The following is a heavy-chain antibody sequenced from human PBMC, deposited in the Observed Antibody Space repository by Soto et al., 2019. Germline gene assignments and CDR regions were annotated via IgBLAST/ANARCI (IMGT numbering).Heavy chain of an antibody. CDR3: ARGKDVSALNYYQYRCMDV. Sequence: ASVKVSCKASGYTFTSYDINWVRQATGQGLEWMGWMNPNSGNTGYAQKFQGRVTMTRNTSISTAYMELSSLRSEDTAVYYCARGKDVSALNYYQYRCMDVWCQGTTVTGSS. J-gene: IGHJ6*02. D-gene: IGHD3-22*01. V-gene: IGHV1-8*01. CDR2: MNPNSGNT. CDR1: GYTFTSYD.